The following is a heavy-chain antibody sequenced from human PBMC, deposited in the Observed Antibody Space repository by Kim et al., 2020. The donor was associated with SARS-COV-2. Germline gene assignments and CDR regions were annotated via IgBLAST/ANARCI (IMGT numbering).Heavy chain of an antibody. D-gene: IGHD4-17*01. J-gene: IGHJ3*02. V-gene: IGHV3-20*03. Sequence: AVKGRFTISRDNAKNSLYLQMNSLRAEDTALYYCARDLGDYERDDAFDIWGQGTMVTVSS. CDR3: ARDLGDYERDDAFDI.